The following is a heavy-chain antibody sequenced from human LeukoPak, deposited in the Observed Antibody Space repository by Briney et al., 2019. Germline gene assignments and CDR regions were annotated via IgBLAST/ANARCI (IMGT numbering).Heavy chain of an antibody. Sequence: SETLSLTCAVYGGSFSGYYWSWIRQPPGKGLEWIGEINHSGSTNYNPSLKGRVTISVDTSKNQFSLQLNSVTPEDTAVYYCARGEWKLLSHYWYFDLWGRGTLVTVSS. D-gene: IGHD1-26*01. V-gene: IGHV4-34*01. CDR1: GGSFSGYY. CDR3: ARGEWKLLSHYWYFDL. CDR2: INHSGST. J-gene: IGHJ2*01.